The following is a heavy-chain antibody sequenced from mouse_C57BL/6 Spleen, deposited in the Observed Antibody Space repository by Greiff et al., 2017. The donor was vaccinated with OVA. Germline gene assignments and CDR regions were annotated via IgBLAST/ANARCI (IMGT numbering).Heavy chain of an antibody. D-gene: IGHD3-2*02. CDR2: IYPGDGDT. CDR3: AREGPAGAQAPAY. V-gene: IGHV1-82*01. CDR1: GYAFSSSW. J-gene: IGHJ3*01. Sequence: QVQLQQSGPELVKPGASVKISCKASGYAFSSSWMNWVKQRPGKGLEWIGRIYPGDGDTNYNGKFKGKATLTADKSSSTAYMQLSSLTSEDSAVYCCAREGPAGAQAPAYWGQGTLVTVSA.